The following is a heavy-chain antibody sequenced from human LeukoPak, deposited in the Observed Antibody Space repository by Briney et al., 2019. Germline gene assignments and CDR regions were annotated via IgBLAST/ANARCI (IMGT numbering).Heavy chain of an antibody. CDR3: ARGFSDYPYYFDN. J-gene: IGHJ4*01. Sequence: SQTLSLTCTVSGGSISSDTYSYNWLRQPPGKGLEWIGYIFHTGNTYYSPSLKSRVTIAIDMSKKQFSLRLSSVTAADTAVYYCARGFSDYPYYFDNWGLGTLVTVSS. D-gene: IGHD4-17*01. CDR2: IFHTGNT. V-gene: IGHV4-30-2*01. CDR1: GGSISSDTYS.